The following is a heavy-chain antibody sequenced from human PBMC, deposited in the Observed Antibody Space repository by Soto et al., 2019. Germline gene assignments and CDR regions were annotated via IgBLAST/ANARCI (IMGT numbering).Heavy chain of an antibody. V-gene: IGHV1-46*01. Sequence: VASVKVSCKASGYTFTSYYMHWVRKAPGQGLEWMGIINPSGGSTSYAQKFQGRVTMTRDTSTSTVYMELSSLRSEDTAVYYCARDQRIAARFTDHNWFDPWGQGTLVTVSS. J-gene: IGHJ5*02. CDR1: GYTFTSYY. CDR3: ARDQRIAARFTDHNWFDP. D-gene: IGHD6-6*01. CDR2: INPSGGST.